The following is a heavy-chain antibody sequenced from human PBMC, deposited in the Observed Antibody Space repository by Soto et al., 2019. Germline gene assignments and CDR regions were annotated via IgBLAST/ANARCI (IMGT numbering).Heavy chain of an antibody. CDR2: IYPGDSDT. CDR1: GYSFTSYW. J-gene: IGHJ6*02. Sequence: PGESLKISCKGSGYSFTSYWIGWVRQMPGKGLKWMGIIYPGDSDTRYSPSFQGQVTISADKSISTAYLQWSSLKASDTAMYYCARATGAAGHPHRYYYYGMDVWGQGTTVTVSS. V-gene: IGHV5-51*01. CDR3: ARATGAAGHPHRYYYYGMDV. D-gene: IGHD6-13*01.